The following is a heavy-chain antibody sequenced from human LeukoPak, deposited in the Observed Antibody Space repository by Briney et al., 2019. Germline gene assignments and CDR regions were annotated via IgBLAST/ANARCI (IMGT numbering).Heavy chain of an antibody. CDR1: GGSISSSSYY. Sequence: SETLSLTCTVSGGSISSSSYYWGWIRQPPGKGLEWIGSIYYSGSTYYNPSLKSRVTISVDTSKNQFSLKLSSVTAAGTAVYYCASGGDRYSSTPFDPWGQGTLVTVSS. J-gene: IGHJ5*02. CDR3: ASGGDRYSSTPFDP. V-gene: IGHV4-39*07. CDR2: IYYSGST. D-gene: IGHD6-13*01.